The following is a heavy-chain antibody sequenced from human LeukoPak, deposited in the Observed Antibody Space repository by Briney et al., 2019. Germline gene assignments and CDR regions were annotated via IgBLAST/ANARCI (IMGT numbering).Heavy chain of an antibody. CDR2: IKQDGSEK. CDR1: EFSFSSYW. CDR3: ARDCSGGTCYSQYYYGMDV. J-gene: IGHJ6*02. D-gene: IGHD2-15*01. Sequence: GGPLRLSCAASEFSFSSYWMSWVRQAPGKGLEWVANIKQDGSEKYYVDSVKGRFTISRDNAKNSLYLQMNSLRAEDTAVYYCARDCSGGTCYSQYYYGMDVWGQGTTVTVSS. V-gene: IGHV3-7*03.